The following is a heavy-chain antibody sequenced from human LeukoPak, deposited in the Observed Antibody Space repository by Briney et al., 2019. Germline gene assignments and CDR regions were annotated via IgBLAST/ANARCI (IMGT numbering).Heavy chain of an antibody. CDR2: ITGSGGGT. D-gene: IGHD3-10*01. CDR1: GFTFSSCA. J-gene: IGHJ4*02. Sequence: GGSLRLSCAGSGFTFSSCAMSWVRQAPGKGLEWVSAITGSGGGTHYADSVKGRFTISRDNSKDTLYLQMNSLRAEDTAVYYCAKSGGSGSYYNPFDYWGQGTLVTVSS. V-gene: IGHV3-23*01. CDR3: AKSGGSGSYYNPFDY.